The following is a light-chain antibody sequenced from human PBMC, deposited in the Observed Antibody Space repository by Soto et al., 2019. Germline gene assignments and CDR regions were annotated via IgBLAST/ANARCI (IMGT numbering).Light chain of an antibody. CDR2: EGT. CDR3: CSYAGSSTYV. CDR1: SSDVGNYNL. Sequence: QSVLTRPASVAGSPGQSITISCTGTSSDVGNYNLVSWYQHHPGRAPKLLIYEGTKRPSGVSSRFSGSKSGNTASLTISGLQAEDETDYYCCSYAGSSTYVFGTGTKVTVL. J-gene: IGLJ1*01. V-gene: IGLV2-23*01.